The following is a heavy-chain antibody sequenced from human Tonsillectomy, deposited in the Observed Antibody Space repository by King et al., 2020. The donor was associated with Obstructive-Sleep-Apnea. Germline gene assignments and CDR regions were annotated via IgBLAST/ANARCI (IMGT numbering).Heavy chain of an antibody. Sequence: VQLVESGGGVVQPGGSLRLSCAASGFTFSNFAMHWVRQAPGKGLEWVGGILHDGNSKYYADSVKGRFTSSRDSSEKTLFLQMNSLTAEDTAVYYCAKDHGYSGAQYYFDYWGQGTLVTVSS. J-gene: IGHJ4*02. V-gene: IGHV3-30*18. CDR2: ILHDGNSK. CDR3: AKDHGYSGAQYYFDY. CDR1: GFTFSNFA. D-gene: IGHD6-25*01.